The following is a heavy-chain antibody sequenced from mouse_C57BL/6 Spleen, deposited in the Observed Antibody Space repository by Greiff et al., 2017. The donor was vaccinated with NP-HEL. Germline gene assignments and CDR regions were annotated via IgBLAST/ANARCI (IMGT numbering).Heavy chain of an antibody. J-gene: IGHJ3*01. CDR3: ARGAAQATWTWFAY. V-gene: IGHV1-72*01. CDR1: GYTFTSYW. Sequence: VQLQQSGAELVKPGASVKLSCKASGYTFTSYWMHWVKQRPGRGLEWIGRIDPNSGGTKYNEKFKSKATLTVDKPSSTAYMQLSSLTSEDSAVYYCARGAAQATWTWFAYWGQGTRVTVA. CDR2: IDPNSGGT. D-gene: IGHD3-2*02.